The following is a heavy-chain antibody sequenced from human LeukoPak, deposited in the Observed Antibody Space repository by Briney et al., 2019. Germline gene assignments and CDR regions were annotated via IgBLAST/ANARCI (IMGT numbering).Heavy chain of an antibody. CDR3: AKDRHVSGTGLYDY. CDR2: ISSSSSYI. D-gene: IGHD6-19*01. J-gene: IGHJ4*02. CDR1: GFTFSSYS. V-gene: IGHV3-21*04. Sequence: GGSLRLSCAASGFTFSSYSMNWVRQAPGKGLEWVSSISSSSSYIYYADSVKGRFTISRDNAKNSLYLQMNSLRAEDTAVFYCAKDRHVSGTGLYDYWGQGTLVTVSS.